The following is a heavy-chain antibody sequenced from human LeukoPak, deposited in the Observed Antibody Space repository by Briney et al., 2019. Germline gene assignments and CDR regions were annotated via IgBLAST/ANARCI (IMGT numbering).Heavy chain of an antibody. CDR1: GYTFTSYD. V-gene: IGHV1-8*01. D-gene: IGHD3-16*02. CDR3: ARPQLYDYVWGSYRSSFAFDI. J-gene: IGHJ3*02. Sequence: ASVKVSCKASGYTFTSYDINWVRQAPGQGLEWMGWMKLNSGNTGYAQKFQGRATMTRNTSISTAYMELSSLRSEDTAVYYCARPQLYDYVWGSYRSSFAFDIWGQGTMVTVSS. CDR2: MKLNSGNT.